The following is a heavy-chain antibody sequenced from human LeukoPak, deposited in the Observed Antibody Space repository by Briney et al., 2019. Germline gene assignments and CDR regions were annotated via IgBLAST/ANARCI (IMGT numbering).Heavy chain of an antibody. J-gene: IGHJ4*02. V-gene: IGHV3-48*03. CDR3: AREGISSSDPFDY. D-gene: IGHD2-15*01. CDR1: GFTFDDYG. CDR2: ISSSGRTI. Sequence: GGSLRLSCAASGFTFDDYGMSWVRQAPGKGLEWVSYISSSGRTIYYADSVKGRFTISRDNAKNSLYLQMNSLRAEDTAVYYCAREGISSSDPFDYWGQGTLVTVSS.